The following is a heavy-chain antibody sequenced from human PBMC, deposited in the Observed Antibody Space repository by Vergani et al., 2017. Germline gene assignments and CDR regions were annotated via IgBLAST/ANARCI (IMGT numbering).Heavy chain of an antibody. CDR1: GGSISSYY. D-gene: IGHD6-6*01. CDR2: IYYSGST. Sequence: QVQLQESGPGLVKPSETLSLTCTVSGGSISSYYWSWIRQPPGKGLEWIGYIYYSGSTNYNPSLKRRVTISVDTSKNQFSLKLSSVTAADTAVYYCARVLAARLGYWYFDLWGRGTLVTVSS. CDR3: ARVLAARLGYWYFDL. V-gene: IGHV4-59*01. J-gene: IGHJ2*01.